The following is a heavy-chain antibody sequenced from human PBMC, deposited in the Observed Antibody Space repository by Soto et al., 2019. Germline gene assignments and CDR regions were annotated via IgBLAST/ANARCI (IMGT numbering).Heavy chain of an antibody. CDR3: TTDLGRDGYNYEAYYYYGMDV. CDR1: GFTFSNAW. Sequence: GGSLRLSCAASGFTFSNAWMNWVRQAPGKGLEWVGRIKSKTDGGTTDYAAPVKGRFTISRDDSKNTLYLQMNSLKTEDTAVYYCTTDLGRDGYNYEAYYYYGMDVWGQGTTVTVSS. D-gene: IGHD5-12*01. V-gene: IGHV3-15*07. J-gene: IGHJ6*02. CDR2: IKSKTDGGTT.